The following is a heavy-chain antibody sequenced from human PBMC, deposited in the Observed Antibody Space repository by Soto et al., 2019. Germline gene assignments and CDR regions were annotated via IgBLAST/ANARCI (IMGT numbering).Heavy chain of an antibody. J-gene: IGHJ6*02. CDR3: ARVPVAVAATEDYYGLDV. Sequence: SETLSLTGSVSVVSITSYYWSWIRQSAGGGLEWMGRINTDGLSTYSPSFKSRLTMSLDTSKNQVSLRLISVTAADTAVYFCARVPVAVAATEDYYGLDVWGQGTTVTVSS. V-gene: IGHV4-4*07. D-gene: IGHD2-15*01. CDR1: VVSITSYY. CDR2: INTDGLS.